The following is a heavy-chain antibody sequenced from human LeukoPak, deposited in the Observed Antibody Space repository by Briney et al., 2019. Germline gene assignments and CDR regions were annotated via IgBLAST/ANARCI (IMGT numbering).Heavy chain of an antibody. CDR1: GDSTSSDRYY. J-gene: IGHJ4*02. CDR3: ARGRPYSGGYHLDY. D-gene: IGHD1-26*01. CDR2: IYYSGST. V-gene: IGHV4-39*02. Sequence: SETLSLTCTVSGDSTSSDRYYGGWVRQPPGKGLEWIGNIYYSGSTYYNPSLKSRVAMSVDTSKNQFFLKLNSVTAADTAVYYCARGRPYSGGYHLDYWGQGTLVTVSA.